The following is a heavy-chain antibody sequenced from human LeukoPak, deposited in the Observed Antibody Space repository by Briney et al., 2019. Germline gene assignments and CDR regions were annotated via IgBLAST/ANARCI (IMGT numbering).Heavy chain of an antibody. J-gene: IGHJ4*02. CDR1: GFTFNTFP. Sequence: GGSLRLSSAAYGFTFNTFPRSRDRRAPGKRLEWVSGVTGDGVHTWYADSVKGRFTISRDNSKNALYLQLNDLRFDDTAEYHCAKGTASYRIGVNPYYFDYWGRGTLVTVSS. V-gene: IGHV3-23*01. CDR3: AKGTASYRIGVNPYYFDY. D-gene: IGHD2-15*01. CDR2: VTGDGVHT.